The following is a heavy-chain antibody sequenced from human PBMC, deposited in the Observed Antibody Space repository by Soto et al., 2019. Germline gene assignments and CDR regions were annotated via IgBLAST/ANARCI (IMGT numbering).Heavy chain of an antibody. V-gene: IGHV1-2*02. CDR3: TSGSYRRRYFDY. Sequence: GASVKVSCKASGYTFTGYYMHWVRQAPGQGLEWMGWINPNSGGTNYAQKFQGRVTITADESTSTAYMELSSLRSEDTAVYYCTSGSYRRRYFDYWGQGTLVTVSS. D-gene: IGHD1-26*01. CDR1: GYTFTGYY. CDR2: INPNSGGT. J-gene: IGHJ4*02.